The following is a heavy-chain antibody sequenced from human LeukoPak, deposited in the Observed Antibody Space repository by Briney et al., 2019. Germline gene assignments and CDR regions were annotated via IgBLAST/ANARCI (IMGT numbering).Heavy chain of an antibody. CDR3: AKDLSPTYYYDSSGPFDY. CDR1: GFTFDDYA. V-gene: IGHV3-43D*03. CDR2: ISWDGGST. J-gene: IGHJ4*02. D-gene: IGHD3-22*01. Sequence: GGSLRLSCAASGFTFDDYAMHWVRQAPGKGLEWVSLISWDGGSTYYADSVKGRFTISRDNSKNSLYLQMNSLRAEDTALYYCAKDLSPTYYYDSSGPFDYWGQGTLVTVSS.